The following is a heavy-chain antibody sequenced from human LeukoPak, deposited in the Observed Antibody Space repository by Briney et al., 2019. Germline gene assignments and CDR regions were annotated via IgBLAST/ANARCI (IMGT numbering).Heavy chain of an antibody. D-gene: IGHD4-17*01. CDR3: AISGLYGDYVALRFDP. V-gene: IGHV1-2*02. Sequence: ASVKVSCKASGYTFTGYYMHWVRQAPGQGLEWMGWINPNSGGTNYAQKFQGRVTMTRDTSISTAYMELGRLRSDDTAVYYCAISGLYGDYVALRFDPWGQGTLVTVSS. J-gene: IGHJ5*02. CDR1: GYTFTGYY. CDR2: INPNSGGT.